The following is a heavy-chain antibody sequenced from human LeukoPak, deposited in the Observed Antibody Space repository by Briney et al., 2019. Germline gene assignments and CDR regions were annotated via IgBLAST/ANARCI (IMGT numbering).Heavy chain of an antibody. CDR2: ISGSGGST. J-gene: IGHJ4*02. CDR1: GFTFSSYA. CDR3: AKDQTPYGSGSYSPIDY. V-gene: IGHV3-23*01. Sequence: GGSLRLSCAASGFTFSSYAMSWVRQAPGKGLEWVSAISGSGGSTYYADSVKGRFTISRDNSKNTLYLQVNSLRAEDTALYYCAKDQTPYGSGSYSPIDYWGQGTLVTVSS. D-gene: IGHD3-10*01.